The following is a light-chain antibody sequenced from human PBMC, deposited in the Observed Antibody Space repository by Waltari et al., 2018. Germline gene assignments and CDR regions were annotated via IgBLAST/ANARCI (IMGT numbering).Light chain of an antibody. V-gene: IGLV2-14*03. CDR2: DVS. CDR3: SSYTSSSTLVV. Sequence: QSALTQPASVSGSPGQSITIPCTGTSSDVGGYNYVSWYQQHPGKAPKLMIYDVSNRPSGVSNLFPGSKSGNTASLTISGLQAEDEADYYCSSYTSSSTLVVFGGGTKLTVL. J-gene: IGLJ2*01. CDR1: SSDVGGYNY.